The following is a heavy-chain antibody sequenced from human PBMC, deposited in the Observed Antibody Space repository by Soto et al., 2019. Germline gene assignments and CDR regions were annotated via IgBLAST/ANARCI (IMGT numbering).Heavy chain of an antibody. D-gene: IGHD5-12*01. V-gene: IGHV3-30*18. CDR3: AKIVATKSFDY. CDR2: VSHDGRNT. J-gene: IGHJ4*02. CDR1: GFTFSDYA. Sequence: GGSLRLSCAASGFTFSDYAMHWVRQAPGKGLERVAVVSHDGRNTHYAESVKGRFTISRDSSKNTLYLQMNSLRAEDTAVYYCAKIVATKSFDYWGQGTLVTVSS.